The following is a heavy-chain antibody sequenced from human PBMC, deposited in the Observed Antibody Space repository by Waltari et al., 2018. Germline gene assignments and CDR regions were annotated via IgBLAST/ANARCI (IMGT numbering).Heavy chain of an antibody. V-gene: IGHV4-34*01. CDR1: GGSFSGYY. D-gene: IGHD2-21*02. CDR2: INHSGST. Sequence: QVQLQQWGAGLLKPSETLSLTCAVYGGSFSGYYWSWIRQPPGKGLEWIGEINHSGSTNYNPSLKSRVTISVDTSKNQFSLKLSSVTAADTAVYYCARSLAYCGGDCYPGFDYWGQGTLVTVSS. J-gene: IGHJ4*02. CDR3: ARSLAYCGGDCYPGFDY.